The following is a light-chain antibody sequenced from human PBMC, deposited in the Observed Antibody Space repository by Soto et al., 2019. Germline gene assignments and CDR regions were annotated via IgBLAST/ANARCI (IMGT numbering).Light chain of an antibody. CDR2: DAS. J-gene: IGKJ1*01. V-gene: IGKV1-5*01. CDR3: QQYNSYTWT. Sequence: DIRMTQSPSTLSASVGDRVTITCRASQSISSWLAWYQQKPGKAPKLLIYDASSLESGVPSRFSGSGSGTDFTLTISSLQPDDFATYYCQQYNSYTWTFGQGTKVDIK. CDR1: QSISSW.